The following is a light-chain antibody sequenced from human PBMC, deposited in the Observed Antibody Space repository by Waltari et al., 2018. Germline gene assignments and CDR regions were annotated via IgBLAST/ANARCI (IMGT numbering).Light chain of an antibody. Sequence: SYELTQPPSVSVSPGQTASITCSGDKLGDKYACWYQQKPGQSPVLVIYQDSKRPSGIPERFSGSNSGNTANLTISGTQAMDEADYYCQAWDSSTGGVFGGGTKLTVL. CDR3: QAWDSSTGGV. CDR2: QDS. J-gene: IGLJ3*02. V-gene: IGLV3-1*01. CDR1: KLGDKY.